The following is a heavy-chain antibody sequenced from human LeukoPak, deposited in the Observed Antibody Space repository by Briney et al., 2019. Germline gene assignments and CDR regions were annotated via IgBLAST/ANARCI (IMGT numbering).Heavy chain of an antibody. CDR2: ISYDGRNK. Sequence: GRSLRLSCAASGFTFSSYGMHWVRQAPGKGLEWVAVISYDGRNKYYADSVKGRFTISRDNSKNTLYLQMNSLRAEDTAVYYCAKRAPKEYYPMFDPWGQGTLVTVSS. CDR1: GFTFSSYG. V-gene: IGHV3-30*18. D-gene: IGHD3-10*01. J-gene: IGHJ5*02. CDR3: AKRAPKEYYPMFDP.